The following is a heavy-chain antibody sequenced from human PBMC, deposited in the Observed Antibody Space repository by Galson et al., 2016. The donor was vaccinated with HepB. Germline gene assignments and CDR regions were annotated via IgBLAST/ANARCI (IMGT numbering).Heavy chain of an antibody. CDR1: GFTFSSYG. V-gene: IGHV3-30*03. CDR3: VYCSSTSCYDS. D-gene: IGHD2-2*01. Sequence: SLRLSCAASGFTFSSYGMPWVRQAPGKGLEWVAVISYDGSNKYYADSVKGRFTISRDNSKNTLYLQMNSLRAEDTAVYYCVYCSSTSCYDSWGQGTLVTV. J-gene: IGHJ4*02. CDR2: ISYDGSNK.